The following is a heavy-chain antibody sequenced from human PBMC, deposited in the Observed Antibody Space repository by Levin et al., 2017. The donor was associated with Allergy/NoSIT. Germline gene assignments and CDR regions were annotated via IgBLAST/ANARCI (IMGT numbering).Heavy chain of an antibody. V-gene: IGHV3-30-3*01. Sequence: GESLKISCAASGFTFSSYAMHWVRQAPGKGLEWVAVISYDGSNKYYADSVKGRFTISRDNSKNTLYLQMNSLRAEDTAVYYCARDSLITFGGVIADPYYFDYWGQGTLVTVSS. CDR2: ISYDGSNK. CDR1: GFTFSSYA. J-gene: IGHJ4*02. D-gene: IGHD3-16*02. CDR3: ARDSLITFGGVIADPYYFDY.